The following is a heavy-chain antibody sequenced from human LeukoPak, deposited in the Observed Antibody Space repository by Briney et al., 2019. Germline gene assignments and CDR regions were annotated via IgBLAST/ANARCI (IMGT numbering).Heavy chain of an antibody. V-gene: IGHV3-66*01. CDR3: ARDPGYSGGYDWGNYYYYSGMEV. J-gene: IGHJ6*02. Sequence: GGSLRLSCAASGFTVSSNYMSWVRQAPGKGLKWVSVIYSGGSTYYADSVKGRFTISRDNSKNTLYLQMNSLRAEDTAVYYCARDPGYSGGYDWGNYYYYSGMEVWVQGTTVTVSS. D-gene: IGHD5-12*01. CDR1: GFTVSSNY. CDR2: IYSGGST.